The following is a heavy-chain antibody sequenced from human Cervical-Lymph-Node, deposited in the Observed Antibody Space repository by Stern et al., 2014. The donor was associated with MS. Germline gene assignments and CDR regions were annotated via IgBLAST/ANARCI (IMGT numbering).Heavy chain of an antibody. V-gene: IGHV3-30-3*01. CDR1: ESDFSNFA. CDR2: VSYDGDNK. D-gene: IGHD3-9*01. CDR3: ARVNILTGYYVFDF. J-gene: IGHJ4*02. Sequence: VQLVESGGGVVQPGKSMRLSCGASESDFSNFAMHWLRQAPGKEMEWVAFVSYDGDNKYYRDSVKGRFTITRDNSQSTLFLHMNSLRVEDTAVYYCARVNILTGYYVFDFWGQGALVTVSS.